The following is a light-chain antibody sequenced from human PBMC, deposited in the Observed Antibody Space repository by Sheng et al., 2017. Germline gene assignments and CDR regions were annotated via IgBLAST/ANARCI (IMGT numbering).Light chain of an antibody. CDR1: SSDVGGYNY. J-gene: IGLJ3*02. V-gene: IGLV2-14*03. CDR3: SSYTSSSTWV. Sequence: QSALTQPASVSGSPGQSITISCTGTSSDVGGYNYVSWYQQQPGKAPKLLIYDVSNRPSGISNRFSGSKSGNTASLTISGLQAEDEADYYCSSYTSSSTWVFGGRTKLTVL. CDR2: DVS.